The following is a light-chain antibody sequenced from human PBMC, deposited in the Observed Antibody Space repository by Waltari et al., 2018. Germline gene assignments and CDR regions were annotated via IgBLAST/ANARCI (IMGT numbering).Light chain of an antibody. J-gene: IGLJ3*02. V-gene: IGLV3-21*02. Sequence: SYVLTQPPSVSVAPGQTARISCGGNKIGSKGVHWYRQKPGQAPVLVVHDNSDRPSGVPERISGANSGNTATLTIHRVEAGDEADYYCQVWDTSSDHLWVFGGGTKLTVL. CDR1: KIGSKG. CDR2: DNS. CDR3: QVWDTSSDHLWV.